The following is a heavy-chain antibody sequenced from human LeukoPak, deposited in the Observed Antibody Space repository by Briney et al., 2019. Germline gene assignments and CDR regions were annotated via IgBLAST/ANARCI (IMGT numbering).Heavy chain of an antibody. V-gene: IGHV4-38-2*01. CDR3: TRLVPAWKVGGSNY. D-gene: IGHD3-16*01. CDR1: GYSLNHYHL. Sequence: PSETLSLTCVVSGYSLNHYHLWGWLRPSPGKGLECIGTVSRSEPTYYRPSVKSRDIISIDTSKNQFSLKVNSMTGPHTAVYYCTRLVPAWKVGGSNYWGRGPLVTVSS. CDR2: VSRSEPT. J-gene: IGHJ4*02.